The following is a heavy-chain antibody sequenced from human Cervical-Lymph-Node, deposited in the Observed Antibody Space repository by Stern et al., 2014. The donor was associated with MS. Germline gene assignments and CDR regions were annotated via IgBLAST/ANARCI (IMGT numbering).Heavy chain of an antibody. CDR1: GYTFTRNG. D-gene: IGHD3-22*01. CDR3: ARGPYSNTSAYYSLDY. CDR2: ISGYDGGA. Sequence: QVQLVQSGAEVKKPGASVKVSCKTSGYTFTRNGLSWVRQAPGQGLEWMGWISGYDGGADYAQKFHDRVTMTTDTSTRTVYMELRSLRSDDTAVYYCARGPYSNTSAYYSLDYWGQGTLVTVSS. J-gene: IGHJ4*02. V-gene: IGHV1-18*01.